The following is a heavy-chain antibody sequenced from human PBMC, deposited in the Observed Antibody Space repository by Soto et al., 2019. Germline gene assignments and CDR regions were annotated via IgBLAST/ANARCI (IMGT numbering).Heavy chain of an antibody. V-gene: IGHV3-9*01. J-gene: IGHJ6*02. CDR1: GFAFVDFS. D-gene: IGHD2-21*02. CDR2: ISCNSGSI. CDR3: EKDKTSCFPLLPDHNNCTDC. Sequence: GGSLRLSCAAWGFAFVDFSMNLVRQCPGKGLEWVSRISCNSGSIGYADAVTARFTISRDNAKNSMDLRKNFLSAEDKARYYCEKDKTSCFPLLPDHNNCTDCWGQGTSVTVSS.